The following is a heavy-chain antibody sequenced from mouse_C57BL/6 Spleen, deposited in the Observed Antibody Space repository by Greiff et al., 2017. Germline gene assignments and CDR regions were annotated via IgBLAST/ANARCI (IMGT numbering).Heavy chain of an antibody. V-gene: IGHV1-72*01. D-gene: IGHD2-2*01. CDR1: GYTFTSYW. Sequence: QVQLQQPGAELVKPGASVKLSCKASGYTFTSYWMHWVKQRPGRGLERIGRIDPNSGGTKYNEKFKSKATLTVDKPSSTAYMQLSSLTSEDSAVYYCARYGYDEEGRDYWGQGTTLTVSS. J-gene: IGHJ2*01. CDR2: IDPNSGGT. CDR3: ARYGYDEEGRDY.